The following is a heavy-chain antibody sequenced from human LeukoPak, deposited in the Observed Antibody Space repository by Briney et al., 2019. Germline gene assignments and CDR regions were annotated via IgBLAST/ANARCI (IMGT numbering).Heavy chain of an antibody. J-gene: IGHJ4*02. CDR1: GDSVSSNSAA. CDR2: TYYRSKWYN. V-gene: IGHV6-1*01. D-gene: IGHD3-10*01. CDR3: ARDRGEGLPRRRYFDY. Sequence: SQTLPLTCAISGDSVSSNSAAWNWIRQSPSRGLEWLGRTYYRSKWYNDYAVSVKSRITINPDTSKNQFSLQLNSVTPEDTAAYYCARDRGEGLPRRRYFDYWGQGTLVTVSS.